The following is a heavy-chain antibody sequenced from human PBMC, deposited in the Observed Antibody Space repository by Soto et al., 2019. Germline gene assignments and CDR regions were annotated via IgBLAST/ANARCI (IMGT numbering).Heavy chain of an antibody. Sequence: GGSLRLSCAASGFTFSSYGMHWVRQAPGKGLEWVAVIWYDGSNKYYADSVKGRFTISRDNSKNTLYLQMNSLRAEDTAVYYCAREGQWLVYYYYYGMDVWGQGTTVTVSS. CDR1: GFTFSSYG. CDR3: AREGQWLVYYYYYGMDV. J-gene: IGHJ6*02. V-gene: IGHV3-33*01. D-gene: IGHD6-19*01. CDR2: IWYDGSNK.